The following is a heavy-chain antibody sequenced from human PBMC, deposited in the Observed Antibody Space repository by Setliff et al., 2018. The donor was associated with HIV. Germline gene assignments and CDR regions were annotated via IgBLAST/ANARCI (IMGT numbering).Heavy chain of an antibody. CDR2: INHSGST. CDR3: ARDFNFWSGYYTQSWFDA. CDR1: GGSFSGYY. V-gene: IGHV4-34*01. Sequence: PSETLSLTCAVYGGSFSGYYWSWIRQPPGKGLEWIGEINHSGSTNYNPSLKSRVTISVDTSKNQFSLKLSSVTAADTAVYYCARDFNFWSGYYTQSWFDAWGQGTLVTVSS. J-gene: IGHJ5*02. D-gene: IGHD3-3*01.